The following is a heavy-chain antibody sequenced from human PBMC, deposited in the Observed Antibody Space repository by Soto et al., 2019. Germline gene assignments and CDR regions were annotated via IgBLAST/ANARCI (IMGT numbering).Heavy chain of an antibody. CDR2: INPSGGST. V-gene: IGHV1-46*01. CDR1: GYTFTSYY. D-gene: IGHD6-6*01. CDR3: ARDEIKYSSSPLDYYYGMDV. J-gene: IGHJ6*02. Sequence: GASVKVSCKASGYTFTSYYMHWVRQAPGQGLEWMGIINPSGGSTSYAQKFQGRVTMTRDTSTSTVYMELSSLRSEDTAVYYCARDEIKYSSSPLDYYYGMDVWGQGTTVTVSS.